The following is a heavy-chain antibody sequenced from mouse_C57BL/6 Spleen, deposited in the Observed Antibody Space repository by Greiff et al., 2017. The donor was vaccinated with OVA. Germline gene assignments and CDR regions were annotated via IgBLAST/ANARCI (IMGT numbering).Heavy chain of an antibody. V-gene: IGHV1-74*01. CDR2: IHPSDSDT. J-gene: IGHJ4*01. D-gene: IGHD2-5*01. CDR1: GYTFTSYW. Sequence: QVQLKQPGAELVKPGASVKVSCKASGYTFTSYWMHWVKQRPGQGLEWIGRIHPSDSDTNYNQKFKGKATLTVDKSSSTAYMQLSSLTSEDSAVYYCAKDSNYPFYAMDYWGQGTSVTVSS. CDR3: AKDSNYPFYAMDY.